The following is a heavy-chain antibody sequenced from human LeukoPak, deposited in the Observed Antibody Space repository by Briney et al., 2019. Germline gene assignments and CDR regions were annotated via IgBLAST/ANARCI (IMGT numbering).Heavy chain of an antibody. CDR1: GDSISSGNYY. CDR2: IYYSGST. V-gene: IGHV4-30-4*01. J-gene: IGHJ4*02. Sequence: PSETLSLTCTGSGDSISSGNYYWTWIRQPPGKGLEWIGYIYYSGSTFYNPSLKSRVTISVDTSKNEFSLKLSSVTAADTAVYYCAREFWSGSYSDKWGQGTLVTVSS. D-gene: IGHD3-3*01. CDR3: AREFWSGSYSDK.